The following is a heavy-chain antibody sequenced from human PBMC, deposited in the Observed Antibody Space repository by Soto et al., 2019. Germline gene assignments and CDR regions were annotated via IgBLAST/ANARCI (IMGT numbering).Heavy chain of an antibody. J-gene: IGHJ6*02. V-gene: IGHV1-69*01. CDR2: IIPILGTA. Sequence: QVQLVQSGAEVKKPGSSVKVSCKASGGTFSSYAISWVRQAPGQGLEWMGGIIPILGTANYAQKFQGRVTITADESTSTAYMELSSLRSEDTAVYYCAKGGGVGATYSRLDYYYGMDVWGQGTTVTVSS. CDR1: GGTFSSYA. D-gene: IGHD1-26*01. CDR3: AKGGGVGATYSRLDYYYGMDV.